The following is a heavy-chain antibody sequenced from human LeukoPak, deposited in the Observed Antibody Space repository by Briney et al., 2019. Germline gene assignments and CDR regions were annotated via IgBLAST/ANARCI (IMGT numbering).Heavy chain of an antibody. D-gene: IGHD6-19*01. CDR1: GYTFIIYD. V-gene: IGHV1-8*01. CDR3: ARGYKPGYSSGWSIFDY. Sequence: ASVKVSFKASGYTFIIYDINWVRQATGQGLEWMGWMNPNSGNTGYAQKFQGRVTMTRNTSINTAYMELSSLRSEDTAVYYCARGYKPGYSSGWSIFDYWGQGALVTVSS. J-gene: IGHJ4*02. CDR2: MNPNSGNT.